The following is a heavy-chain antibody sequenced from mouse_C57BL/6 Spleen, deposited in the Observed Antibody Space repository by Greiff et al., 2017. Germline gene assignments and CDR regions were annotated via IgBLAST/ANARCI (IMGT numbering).Heavy chain of an antibody. CDR1: GFNIKDDY. J-gene: IGHJ2*01. V-gene: IGHV14-4*01. D-gene: IGHD2-4*01. CDR2: IDPENGDT. Sequence: VQLQQSGAELVRPGASVKLSCTASGFNIKDDYMHWVKQRPEQGLEWIGWIDPENGDTEYASKFQGKATITADTSSNTAYLQLSSLTSEDTAVYYCTTSPDYDDGGFDYWGQGTTLTVSS. CDR3: TTSPDYDDGGFDY.